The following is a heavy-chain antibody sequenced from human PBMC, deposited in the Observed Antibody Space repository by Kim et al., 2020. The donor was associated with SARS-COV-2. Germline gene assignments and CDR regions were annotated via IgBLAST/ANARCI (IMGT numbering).Heavy chain of an antibody. CDR3: ARETARVQLINWFDP. V-gene: IGHV3-30-3*01. CDR1: GFTFSTYA. Sequence: GGSLRLSCAASGFTFSTYAMHWVRQAPGKGLEWVAVISYDGSNKYYADSVKGRFTISRDNSKNTLYLQMNSLRTEDTAVYYCARETARVQLINWFDPWGQGTLVTVSS. D-gene: IGHD6-13*01. CDR2: ISYDGSNK. J-gene: IGHJ5*02.